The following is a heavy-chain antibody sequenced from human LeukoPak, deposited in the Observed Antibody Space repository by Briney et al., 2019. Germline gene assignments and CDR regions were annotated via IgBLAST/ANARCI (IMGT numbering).Heavy chain of an antibody. CDR2: MKPNSGAT. J-gene: IGHJ4*02. Sequence: GASVKVSCKASGYTFTSYDVNWLRQAPGQGPEWVGWMKPNSGATGYAQKFQGRVTLTRSASLNTAYMELTNLGCEVTAVYYFVRAPPTWVFESGGQGPL. CDR1: GYTFTSYD. CDR3: VRAPPTWVFES. V-gene: IGHV1-8*01. D-gene: IGHD2/OR15-2a*01.